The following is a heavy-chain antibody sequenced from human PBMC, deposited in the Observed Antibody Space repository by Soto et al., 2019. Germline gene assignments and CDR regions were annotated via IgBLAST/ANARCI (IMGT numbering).Heavy chain of an antibody. CDR2: ISGSGSTT. Sequence: GGSLRLSCAASGFTFSNYALSWVRQAPGKGLECISTISGSGSTTYYADSVKGRFTLSRDNSKNTLYLQMYSLGAEDTAIYYCAKYTVTGRSPLHYWGQGTLVTVSS. CDR1: GFTFSNYA. CDR3: AKYTVTGRSPLHY. J-gene: IGHJ4*02. D-gene: IGHD4-17*01. V-gene: IGHV3-23*01.